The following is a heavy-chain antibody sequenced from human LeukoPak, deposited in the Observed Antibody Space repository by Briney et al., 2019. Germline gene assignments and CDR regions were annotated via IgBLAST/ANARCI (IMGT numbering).Heavy chain of an antibody. V-gene: IGHV3-23*01. CDR2: ISGSGGST. J-gene: IGHJ6*03. CDR1: GFTFSSYA. D-gene: IGHD6-13*01. Sequence: GGSLRLSCAASGFTFSSYAMSWVRQAPGKGLGWVSAISGSGGSTYYADSVKGRFTISRDISKNTLYLQMNSLRAEDTAVYYCAKGGAAAGTGYYYYYYMDVWGKGTTVTVSS. CDR3: AKGGAAAGTGYYYYYYMDV.